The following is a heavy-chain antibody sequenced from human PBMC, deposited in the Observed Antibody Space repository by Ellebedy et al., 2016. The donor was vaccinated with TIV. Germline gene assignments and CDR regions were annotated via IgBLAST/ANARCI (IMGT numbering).Heavy chain of an antibody. Sequence: SETLSLTXTVSGGSISSYYWSWIRQPPGKGLEWIGYIYYSGSTNYNPSLKSRVTISVDTSKNQFSLKLSSVTAADTAVYYCARVKEGVAGPSDPYYYYYGMDVWGQGTTVTVSS. D-gene: IGHD6-19*01. J-gene: IGHJ6*02. CDR2: IYYSGST. V-gene: IGHV4-59*01. CDR3: ARVKEGVAGPSDPYYYYYGMDV. CDR1: GGSISSYY.